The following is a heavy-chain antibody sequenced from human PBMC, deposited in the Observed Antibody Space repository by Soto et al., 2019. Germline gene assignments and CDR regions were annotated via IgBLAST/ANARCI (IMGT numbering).Heavy chain of an antibody. D-gene: IGHD3-10*01. CDR1: GGTFSSYA. J-gene: IGHJ6*02. Sequence: ASVKVSCKASGGTFSSYAISWVRQAPGQGLEGMGGIIPIFGTANYAQKFQGRVTITADESTSTAYMELSSLRSEDTAVYYCARDPRLGSGSYYTYYYYGMDVWGQGPTVTV. CDR2: IIPIFGTA. V-gene: IGHV1-69*13. CDR3: ARDPRLGSGSYYTYYYYGMDV.